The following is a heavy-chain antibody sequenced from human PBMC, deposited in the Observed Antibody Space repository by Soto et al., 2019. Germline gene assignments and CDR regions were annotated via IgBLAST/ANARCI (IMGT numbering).Heavy chain of an antibody. CDR1: GFKFGDYA. J-gene: IGHJ6*02. Sequence: EVQLVESGGGLVQPGRSLRLSCEASGFKFGDYAMHWVRQAPGKGLEWVSGVSWNSEIVGYADSVKGRFTISRDNAKNSLYLEMNSLRTEGTALYYCAKDRGPCSGNKCSSLYYYYGMDVWGQGTTVTVSS. V-gene: IGHV3-9*01. CDR3: AKDRGPCSGNKCSSLYYYYGMDV. CDR2: VSWNSEIV. D-gene: IGHD2-15*01.